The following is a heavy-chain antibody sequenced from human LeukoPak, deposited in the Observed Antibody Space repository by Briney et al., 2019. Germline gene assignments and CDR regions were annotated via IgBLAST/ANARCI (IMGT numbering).Heavy chain of an antibody. Sequence: ASVNVSCKASGYTFTGSYMHWVRQAPGQGLEWMGWINPNNGGTNYAQKFQGRVTMTRDTSISTAYMELSRLRSDDTAVYYCARDWAWEQVWFQHWGQGTQVIVSS. CDR2: INPNNGGT. D-gene: IGHD1-26*01. V-gene: IGHV1-2*02. J-gene: IGHJ1*01. CDR3: ARDWAWEQVWFQH. CDR1: GYTFTGSY.